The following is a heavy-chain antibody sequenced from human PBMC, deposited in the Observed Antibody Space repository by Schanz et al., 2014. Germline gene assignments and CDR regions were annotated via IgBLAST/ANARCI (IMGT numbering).Heavy chain of an antibody. CDR1: GGTFSSYA. D-gene: IGHD5-18*01. CDR3: TRGGYSYALSAFDI. V-gene: IGHV1-18*01. CDR2: ISAYNGNT. J-gene: IGHJ3*02. Sequence: QVLQVQSGAEVKKPGSPVKVSCKSSGGTFSSYAISWVRQAPGQGLEWMGWISAYNGNTNYALKLQGRVTMTTDTSTGTAYMELRSLRSDDTALYYCTRGGYSYALSAFDIWGQGTMVTVSS.